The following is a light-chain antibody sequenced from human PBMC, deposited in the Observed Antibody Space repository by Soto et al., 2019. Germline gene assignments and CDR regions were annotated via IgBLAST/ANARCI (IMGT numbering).Light chain of an antibody. J-gene: IGKJ1*01. CDR1: QSVDSTY. V-gene: IGKV3-20*01. CDR2: GAS. CDR3: QYYDSFRT. Sequence: EIVVTQSPCTLSLSPGDRATLSCRASQSVDSTYLAWYQQKPGQAPILLIYGASVRATGIPDRFSGSGSATDFTLTISSLEPQDFAVYFCQYYDSFRTFGQGTKVESK.